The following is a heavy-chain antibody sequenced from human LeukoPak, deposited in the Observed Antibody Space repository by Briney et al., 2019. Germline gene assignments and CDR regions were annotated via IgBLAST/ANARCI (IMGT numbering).Heavy chain of an antibody. Sequence: PGGSLRLSCAASGFTFNNYEMTWVRQAPGKGLEWISYISGSGSITSHADSVKGRFTISRDNAKNSLYLQMNSLRAEDTAVYYCARARDGYLRTGNFGYWGQGTLVTVSS. CDR1: GFTFNNYE. D-gene: IGHD5-24*01. J-gene: IGHJ4*02. CDR2: ISGSGSIT. CDR3: ARARDGYLRTGNFGY. V-gene: IGHV3-48*03.